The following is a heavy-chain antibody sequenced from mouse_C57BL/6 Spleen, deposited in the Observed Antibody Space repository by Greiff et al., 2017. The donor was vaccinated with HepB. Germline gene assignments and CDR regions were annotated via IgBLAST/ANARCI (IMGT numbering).Heavy chain of an antibody. CDR2: IRNKANGYTT. CDR3: ARYKGGSSYGYFDV. CDR1: GFTFTDYY. J-gene: IGHJ1*03. V-gene: IGHV7-3*01. D-gene: IGHD1-1*01. Sequence: EVNLVESGGGLVQPGGSLSLSCAASGFTFTDYYMSWVRQPPGKALEWLGFIRNKANGYTTEYSASVKGRFTISRDNSQSILYLQMNALRAEDSATYYCARYKGGSSYGYFDVWGTGTTVTVSS.